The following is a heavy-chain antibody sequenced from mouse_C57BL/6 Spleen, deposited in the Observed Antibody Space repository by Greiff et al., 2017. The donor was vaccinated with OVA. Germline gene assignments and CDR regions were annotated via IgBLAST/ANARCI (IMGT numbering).Heavy chain of an antibody. CDR2: ISSGSSTI. CDR1: GFTFSDYG. J-gene: IGHJ3*01. CDR3: ARCGNYPFAY. Sequence: EVMLVESGGGLVKPGGSLKLSCAASGFTFSDYGMHWVRQAPEKGLEWVAYISSGSSTIYYADTVKGRVTISRDNAKNTLFLQMTSLRSEDTAMYYCARCGNYPFAYWGQGTLVTVSA. D-gene: IGHD2-1*01. V-gene: IGHV5-17*01.